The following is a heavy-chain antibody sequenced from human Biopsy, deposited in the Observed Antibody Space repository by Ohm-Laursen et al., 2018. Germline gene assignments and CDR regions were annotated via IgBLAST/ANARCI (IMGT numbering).Heavy chain of an antibody. D-gene: IGHD2-8*01. V-gene: IGHV3-21*01. CDR2: ISSRSSDI. J-gene: IGHJ6*02. CDR1: GFIFSTYT. Sequence: SLRLSCAASGFIFSTYTMNWVRQAPGEGLEWVSSISSRSSDIYYADSVKGRFTISRDNAKNSPFLHMNSLRAEDTAVYYCARESALKWYRSLSYFNGMDVWGQGTTVTVSS. CDR3: ARESALKWYRSLSYFNGMDV.